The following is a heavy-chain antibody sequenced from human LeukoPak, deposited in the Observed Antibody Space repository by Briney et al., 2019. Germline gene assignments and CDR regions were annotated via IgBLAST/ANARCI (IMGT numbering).Heavy chain of an antibody. CDR1: GGSISDAAYY. CDR3: ARGLIKGLSLAGST. CDR2: IYYSGST. Sequence: SETLSLTCTVSGGSISDAAYYWSWIRQHPGEGLEWIGYIYYSGSTSYNPSFKSRLVISTDTSKNQFSLKLTSMTAADTGVYYCARGLIKGLSLAGSTWGQGTLVTVSS. V-gene: IGHV4-31*03. J-gene: IGHJ4*02. D-gene: IGHD6-19*01.